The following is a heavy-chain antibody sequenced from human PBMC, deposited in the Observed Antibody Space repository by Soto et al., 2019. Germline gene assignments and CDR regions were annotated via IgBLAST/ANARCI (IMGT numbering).Heavy chain of an antibody. Sequence: PSETLSLTCTVSGGSISSGDYYWSWIRQPPGKGLEWIGYIYYSGSTFYNPSLKSRVSISLDTSKSQFSQKLNSVTAADTAVYYCAREGFSNYPDYWGQGTLVTVSS. CDR2: IYYSGST. CDR1: GGSISSGDYY. D-gene: IGHD1-1*01. V-gene: IGHV4-30-4*01. CDR3: AREGFSNYPDY. J-gene: IGHJ4*02.